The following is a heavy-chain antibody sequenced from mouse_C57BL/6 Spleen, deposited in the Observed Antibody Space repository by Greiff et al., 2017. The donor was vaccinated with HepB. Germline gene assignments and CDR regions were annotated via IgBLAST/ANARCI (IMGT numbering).Heavy chain of an antibody. D-gene: IGHD4-1*01. V-gene: IGHV1-80*01. J-gene: IGHJ1*03. CDR2: IYPGDGDT. Sequence: QVQLKESGAELVKPGASVKISCKASGYAFSSYWMNWVKQRPGKGLEWIGQIYPGDGDTNYNGKFKGKATLTADKSSSTAYMQLSSLTSEDSAVYVCARGLGLWYFDVWGKGTTVTVAS. CDR1: GYAFSSYW. CDR3: ARGLGLWYFDV.